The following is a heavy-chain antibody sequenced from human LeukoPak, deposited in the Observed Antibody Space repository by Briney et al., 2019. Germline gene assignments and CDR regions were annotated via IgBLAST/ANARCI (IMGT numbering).Heavy chain of an antibody. CDR2: IKQDGSEK. J-gene: IGHJ4*02. Sequence: PGGSLRLSCAASGFTFSSYWMSWVRQAPGKGLEWVANIKQDGSEKYYVDSVKGRFTISRDNAKNSLYLQMNSLRAEDTAVYYCARPRITMIVVVPDYWGQGTLVTVSS. V-gene: IGHV3-7*01. CDR3: ARPRITMIVVVPDY. D-gene: IGHD3-22*01. CDR1: GFTFSSYW.